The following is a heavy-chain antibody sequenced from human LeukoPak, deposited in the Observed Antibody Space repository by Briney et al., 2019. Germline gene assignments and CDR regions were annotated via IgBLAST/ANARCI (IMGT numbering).Heavy chain of an antibody. D-gene: IGHD3-10*01. CDR1: RFTVSSNY. Sequence: GVLRLSCAASRFTVSSNYMSWVRQAPGKGLEWVSVIYSGGSTYYADSVKGRFTISRDNSKNTLYLQMNSLRAEDTAVYYCASFRFGEFYFDYWGQGTLVTVSS. CDR2: IYSGGST. V-gene: IGHV3-66*01. CDR3: ASFRFGEFYFDY. J-gene: IGHJ4*02.